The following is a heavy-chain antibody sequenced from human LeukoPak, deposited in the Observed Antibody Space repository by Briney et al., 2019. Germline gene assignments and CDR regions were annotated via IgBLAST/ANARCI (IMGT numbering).Heavy chain of an antibody. CDR1: GFTSSA. Sequence: GGSLRLSCAASGFTSSAIHWVRQSPGKGLEWLAIISFDGAYRYYADSVKGRFTISRDISKNTFYLQMNSLRAEDTAVYYCATSRGSWPDYFDYWGQGTLVTVSS. CDR3: ATSRGSWPDYFDY. D-gene: IGHD6-13*01. CDR2: ISFDGAYR. J-gene: IGHJ4*02. V-gene: IGHV3-30*04.